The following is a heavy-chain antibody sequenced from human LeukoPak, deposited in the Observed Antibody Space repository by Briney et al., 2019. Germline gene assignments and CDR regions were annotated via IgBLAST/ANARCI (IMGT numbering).Heavy chain of an antibody. CDR2: INHSAYT. D-gene: IGHD4-11*01. CDR1: GVSFSGYY. V-gene: IGHV4-34*01. J-gene: IGHJ5*02. Sequence: PSETLSLTCAVSGVSFSGYYWSWIRQSPEKGLEWIGEINHSAYTNYNPSLKSRVTISLDTCKTQFSLKLLSATAADTAVYYCARGRDDYTDYNWFEPWGQGTLVTVSS. CDR3: ARGRDDYTDYNWFEP.